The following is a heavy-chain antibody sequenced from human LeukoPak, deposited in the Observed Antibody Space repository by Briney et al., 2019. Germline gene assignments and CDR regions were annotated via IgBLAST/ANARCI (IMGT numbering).Heavy chain of an antibody. CDR3: ARESGLGDTAMVR. CDR1: GYTFTSYY. Sequence: ASVKVSCKASGYTFTSYYIHWVRQAPGQRHEWMGIINPSGGSTSYAQKFQGRVTMTRDTSTSTVYMELSSLRSEDTAVYYCARESGLGDTAMVRWGQGTLVTVSS. D-gene: IGHD5-18*01. J-gene: IGHJ4*02. CDR2: INPSGGST. V-gene: IGHV1-46*01.